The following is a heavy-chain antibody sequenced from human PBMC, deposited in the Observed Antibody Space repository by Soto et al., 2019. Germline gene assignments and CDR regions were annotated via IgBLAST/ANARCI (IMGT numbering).Heavy chain of an antibody. CDR2: IDPSDSYT. CDR3: ARHRYYGSGSYQCDC. Sequence: LGESLKMSCDGSGYTFTIYCISLVLQMPGKGLEWMGRIDPSDSYTNYSPSFQGRVTISADKSISTAYLQWSSLKASDTAMYYCARHRYYGSGSYQCDCWGRGTLVTVSS. J-gene: IGHJ4*02. CDR1: GYTFTIYC. V-gene: IGHV5-10-1*01. D-gene: IGHD3-10*01.